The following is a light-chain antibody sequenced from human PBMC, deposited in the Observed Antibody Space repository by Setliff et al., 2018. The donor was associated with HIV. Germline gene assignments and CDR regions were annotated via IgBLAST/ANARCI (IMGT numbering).Light chain of an antibody. Sequence: QSVLTQPPSASGTPGQRVPISCSGSSSNIGSNIVNWYQHLPGTAPKLLIYRNNQRPSGVPDRFSGSKSGTSASLAISGLQSEDEADYYCATWDDSLNGNVFGSGTKVTVL. CDR2: RNN. CDR1: SSNIGSNI. CDR3: ATWDDSLNGNV. V-gene: IGLV1-44*01. J-gene: IGLJ1*01.